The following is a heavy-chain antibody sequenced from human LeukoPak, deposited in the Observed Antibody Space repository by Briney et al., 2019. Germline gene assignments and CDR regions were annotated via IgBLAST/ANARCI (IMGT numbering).Heavy chain of an antibody. CDR1: GGTFSSYA. V-gene: IGHV1-69*04. CDR3: ATDGGYYDSSGYYCFDY. D-gene: IGHD3-22*01. Sequence: SVKVSCKASGGTFSSYAISWVRQAPGQGLEWMGRIIPIFGIANYAQKFQGRVTITADKSTSTAFMELSSLRSEDTAVYYCATDGGYYDSSGYYCFDYWGQGTLVTVSS. CDR2: IIPIFGIA. J-gene: IGHJ4*02.